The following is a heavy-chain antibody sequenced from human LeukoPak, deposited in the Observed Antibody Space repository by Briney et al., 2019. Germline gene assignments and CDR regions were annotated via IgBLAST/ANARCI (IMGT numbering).Heavy chain of an antibody. CDR1: GFSFSSYA. Sequence: GGSLRLSCAASGFSFSSYAMSWVRQAPGKGLEWVSTISASGHSTYYAASVKGRFTISRDNSQHTLSLQMNSLRAEDAALYYCAKGKVNHDGAFDIWGQGTMVTVSS. V-gene: IGHV3-23*01. J-gene: IGHJ3*02. D-gene: IGHD1-14*01. CDR3: AKGKVNHDGAFDI. CDR2: ISASGHST.